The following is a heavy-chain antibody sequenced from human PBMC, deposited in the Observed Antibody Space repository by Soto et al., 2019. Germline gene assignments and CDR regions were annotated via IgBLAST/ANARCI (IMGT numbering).Heavy chain of an antibody. CDR3: ARAYLASTGTPFDY. V-gene: IGHV1-69*11. CDR2: IIPLLGTT. D-gene: IGHD1-1*01. CDR1: GGTFKTYA. J-gene: IGHJ4*02. Sequence: QVQLVQSGAEVKKPGSSVKVSCKASGGTFKTYAFSWVRQAPGQGLEWMGGIIPLLGTTNYAQKFQGRVTIXAXEXXSTISMELSSLRSEDTAVFSCARAYLASTGTPFDYWGQGTLVTVSS.